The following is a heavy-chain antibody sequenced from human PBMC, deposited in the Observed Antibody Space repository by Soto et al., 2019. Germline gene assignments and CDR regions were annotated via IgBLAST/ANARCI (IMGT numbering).Heavy chain of an antibody. Sequence: EVQLLESGGGLGQPGGSLRLSCAASGFTFSSYAMRWVSQAPGKGLEWVSAISGSGGSTYYADSVKGRFTISRDNSKNTLYLQMNCLRAEDTAVYDCARRGSGSDYDYWGQGTLVPVYS. D-gene: IGHD1-26*01. V-gene: IGHV3-23*01. CDR3: ARRGSGSDYDY. CDR2: ISGSGGST. CDR1: GFTFSSYA. J-gene: IGHJ4*02.